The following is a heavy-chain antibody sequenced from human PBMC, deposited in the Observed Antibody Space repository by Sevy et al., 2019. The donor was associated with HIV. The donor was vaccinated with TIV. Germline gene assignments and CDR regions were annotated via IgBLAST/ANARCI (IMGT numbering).Heavy chain of an antibody. CDR2: LSFGCGEI. J-gene: IGHJ4*02. V-gene: IGHV3-23*01. D-gene: IGHD2-8*01. Sequence: GGSLRLSCAASGFTFSKYSMSWVRHPPGKGLEWVSTLSFGCGEINYADSVKGRFTISRDNSKSSVYLQMNNLRPEDTVVYYCAREGCTKPHDYWGQGTLVTVSS. CDR1: GFTFSKYS. CDR3: AREGCTKPHDY.